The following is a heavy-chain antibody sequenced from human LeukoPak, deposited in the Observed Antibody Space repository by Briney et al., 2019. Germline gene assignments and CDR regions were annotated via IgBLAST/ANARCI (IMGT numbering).Heavy chain of an antibody. J-gene: IGHJ4*02. CDR2: ISYNGGRK. CDR3: ARQEARGYLYEGLDY. D-gene: IGHD3-22*01. CDR1: GFTFNTYA. Sequence: GGSLRLSCVASGFTFNTYAIHWVRQAPGKGLELVALISYNGGRKDYAESVKGRFTIDRDNSRNTVFLQMNSLRPDDTAVYSCARQEARGYLYEGLDYWGQGTLVTVSS. V-gene: IGHV3-30*03.